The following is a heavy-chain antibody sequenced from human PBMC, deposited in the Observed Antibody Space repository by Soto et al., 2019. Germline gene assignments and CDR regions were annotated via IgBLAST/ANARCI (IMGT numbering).Heavy chain of an antibody. CDR3: ARQRDCSGGRCYGAFDI. CDR2: IYPGDSDT. CDR1: GYSFTSDW. V-gene: IGHV5-51*01. Sequence: GESLKISCKGSGYSFTSDWIGWVRQMPGKGLEWMGIIYPGDSDTRYSPSFQGQVTISADKSISTAYLQWSSLKASDTAMYYCARQRDCSGGRCYGAFDIWGQGTMVTVSS. J-gene: IGHJ3*02. D-gene: IGHD2-15*01.